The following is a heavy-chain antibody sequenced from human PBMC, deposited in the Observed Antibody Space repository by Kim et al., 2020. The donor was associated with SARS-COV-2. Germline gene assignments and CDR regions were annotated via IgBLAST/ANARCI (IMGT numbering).Heavy chain of an antibody. CDR1: GYTFTKYP. D-gene: IGHD4-4*01. V-gene: IGHV1-3*01. Sequence: ASVKVSCKTFGYTFTKYPIHWVRQAPGQRLECIGWIDAGTGNRRYSENFQGRVTITRDTSANIDYMEMSGLTSEDTGIYYCARHLNPTVFDYWGQGTLVTV. CDR2: IDAGTGNR. J-gene: IGHJ4*02. CDR3: ARHLNPTVFDY.